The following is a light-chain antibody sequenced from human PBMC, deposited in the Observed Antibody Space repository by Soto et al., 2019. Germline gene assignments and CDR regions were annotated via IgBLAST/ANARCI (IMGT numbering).Light chain of an antibody. J-gene: IGKJ2*01. CDR1: QSISSY. CDR3: QQSYSTPCT. Sequence: DIQMTQSPSSLSASVGDRVTITCPASQSISSYLNWYQQKPGKAPKLLIYAASSLQSGVPSRFSGSGSGTDFTLTISSLQPADFATYYCQQSYSTPCTFGQGTKLEIK. V-gene: IGKV1-39*01. CDR2: AAS.